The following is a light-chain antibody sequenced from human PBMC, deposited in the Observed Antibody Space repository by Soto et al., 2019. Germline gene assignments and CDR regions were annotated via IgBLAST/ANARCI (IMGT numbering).Light chain of an antibody. V-gene: IGLV2-14*01. Sequence: QSALTQPASVSGSPGQSITISCTATSSDVGDFNYISWYQQYPGKTPKLIIYEVINRPSGISDRFSGSASGNTASLTISRLQAEDEADYYCGASKSNSAHVLGTGSKVTVL. CDR1: SSDVGDFNY. CDR2: EVI. J-gene: IGLJ1*01. CDR3: GASKSNSAHV.